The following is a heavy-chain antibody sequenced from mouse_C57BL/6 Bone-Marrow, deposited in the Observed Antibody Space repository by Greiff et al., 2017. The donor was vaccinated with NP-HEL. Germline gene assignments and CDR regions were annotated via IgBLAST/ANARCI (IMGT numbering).Heavy chain of an antibody. V-gene: IGHV1-54*01. CDR2: INPGSGGT. J-gene: IGHJ2*01. CDR1: GYAFTNYL. CDR3: ARWAYGSSYDWDY. Sequence: VQLQQSGAELVRPGTSVKVSCKASGYAFTNYLIEWVKQRPGQGLEWIGVINPGSGGTNYNEKFKGKATLTADKSSSTAYMQLSSLTSEDSAVDFCARWAYGSSYDWDYWGQGTTLTVSS. D-gene: IGHD1-1*01.